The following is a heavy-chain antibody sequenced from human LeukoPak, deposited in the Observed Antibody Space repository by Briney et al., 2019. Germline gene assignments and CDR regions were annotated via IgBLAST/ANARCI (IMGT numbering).Heavy chain of an antibody. J-gene: IGHJ4*02. V-gene: IGHV3-9*02. CDR3: VRRLDSYSYAYGIY. CDR1: GFTSDDYA. Sequence: PGGSLRVSCAAPGFTSDDYAMHWVRQAPGKGLEWVSGISWNSGTIGYADSVKGRFTISRDTAKNTVSLQMKTLRVEGTGVYYCVRRLDSYSYAYGIYWGQGTLVTVSS. CDR2: ISWNSGTI. D-gene: IGHD5-18*01.